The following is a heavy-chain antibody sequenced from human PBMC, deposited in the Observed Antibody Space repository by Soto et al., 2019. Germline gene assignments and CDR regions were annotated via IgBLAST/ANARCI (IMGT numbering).Heavy chain of an antibody. CDR1: GFTFDDYA. D-gene: IGHD2-2*01. Sequence: GGSLRLSCAASGFTFDDYAMHWVRQAPGKGLEWVSGISWNSGSIGYADYVKGRFTIYSDNAKNTLYLQMNSLRAEDTVLYYCAKDNREDIVVVPAALNLYYYYYYMDVWGKGTTVTVSS. CDR3: AKDNREDIVVVPAALNLYYYYYYMDV. CDR2: ISWNSGSI. V-gene: IGHV3-9*01. J-gene: IGHJ6*03.